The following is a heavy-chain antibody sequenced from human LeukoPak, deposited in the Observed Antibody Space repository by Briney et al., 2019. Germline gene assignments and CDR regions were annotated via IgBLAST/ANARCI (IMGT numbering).Heavy chain of an antibody. CDR1: GFTLSTYA. CDR2: ISGSDGTT. Sequence: GGSLRFSCEASGFTLSTYAGSGVRQAPGKGLEWVSAISGSDGTTYYADSVKGRFTISRDISKNTLFLQMNSLRAEDTALYYCALVSLYSSSWYGDYWGQGTLVTVSS. J-gene: IGHJ4*02. V-gene: IGHV3-23*01. CDR3: ALVSLYSSSWYGDY. D-gene: IGHD6-13*01.